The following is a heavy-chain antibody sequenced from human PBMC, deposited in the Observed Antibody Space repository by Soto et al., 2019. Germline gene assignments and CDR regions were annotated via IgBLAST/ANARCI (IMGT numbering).Heavy chain of an antibody. CDR3: VRDTRGYNFGSPPDY. CDR2: IKQDGSEK. V-gene: IGHV3-7*04. Sequence: GGSLRLSCAASGFTFSSYWMSWVRQAPGKGLEWVANIKQDGSEKYYVDSVKGRFTISRDNAKNSLYLQMNSLRAEDTAVYYCVRDTRGYNFGSPPDYWGQGTLVTVSS. J-gene: IGHJ4*02. D-gene: IGHD5-18*01. CDR1: GFTFSSYW.